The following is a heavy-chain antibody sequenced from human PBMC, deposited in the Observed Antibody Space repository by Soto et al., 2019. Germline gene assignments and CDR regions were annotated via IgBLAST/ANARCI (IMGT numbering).Heavy chain of an antibody. D-gene: IGHD4-17*01. V-gene: IGHV3-74*01. CDR2: ISPDGSTT. CDR3: GKDRVPYSDYGRYFDL. J-gene: IGHJ2*01. CDR1: GFTVSTYW. Sequence: EVQLVESGGGLVQPGGSLRLSCAASGFTVSTYWMHWVRQDPGKGLMWVSRISPDGSTTTYADPVRGRFTISRDTAENTLYLPMNSPGVEVTAVYYCGKDRVPYSDYGRYFDLWGRGTLVTVSS.